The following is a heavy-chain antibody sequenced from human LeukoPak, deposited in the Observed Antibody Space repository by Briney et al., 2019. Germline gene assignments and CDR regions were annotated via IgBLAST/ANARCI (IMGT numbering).Heavy chain of an antibody. CDR3: ARESGSYDY. D-gene: IGHD1-26*01. Sequence: GGSLRLSCAASGFTFSNYGMHWVRQAPGKGLEWVANIKQDGSEKYYVDSVKGRFTISRDNAKNSLYLQMNSLRAEDTAVYYCARESGSYDYWGQGTLVTVSS. CDR1: GFTFSNYG. J-gene: IGHJ4*02. CDR2: IKQDGSEK. V-gene: IGHV3-7*03.